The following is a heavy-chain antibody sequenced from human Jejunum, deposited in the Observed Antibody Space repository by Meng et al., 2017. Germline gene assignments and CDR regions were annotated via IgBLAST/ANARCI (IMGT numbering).Heavy chain of an antibody. CDR3: ARGGDPRANYFDY. Sequence: SETLSLTCGVYGGSFSGYYCAWIRQAPGKGLEWIGDIEQSGSTNYNPSLKNRVTISVEASRNQISLNLNSVTAADTAVYYCARGGDPRANYFDYWGQGNVVTVSS. J-gene: IGHJ4*02. CDR1: GGSFSGYY. V-gene: IGHV4-34*01. CDR2: IEQSGST. D-gene: IGHD3-10*01.